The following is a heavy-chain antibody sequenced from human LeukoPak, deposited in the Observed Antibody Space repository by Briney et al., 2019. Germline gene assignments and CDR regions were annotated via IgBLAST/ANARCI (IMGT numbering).Heavy chain of an antibody. J-gene: IGHJ4*02. D-gene: IGHD3-22*01. CDR2: INSDGSST. V-gene: IGHV3-74*01. Sequence: GGSLTPTCTASGFTFSNYWMHWVRQAPGKGPVWVSRINSDGSSTSYADSVKGRFTISRDDAKNTLYLQMNSLRAEDTAVYYCARDLRPYYYDSSGYYYSFEPPGYWGPGTLLTFSS. CDR3: ARDLRPYYYDSSGYYYSFEPPGY. CDR1: GFTFSNYW.